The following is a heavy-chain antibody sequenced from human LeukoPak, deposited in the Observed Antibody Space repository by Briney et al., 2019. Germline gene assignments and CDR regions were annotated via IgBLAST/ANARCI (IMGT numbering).Heavy chain of an antibody. J-gene: IGHJ6*03. CDR3: AKGKSGSYYFYMDV. Sequence: RPSQTLSLTCTVSGGSISSGGYYWSWIRQHPGKGLEWVSSISDGGSEIYYSDSVKGRFAVSRDDAQNSLSLQMNSLRVEDTGIYYCAKGKSGSYYFYMDVWGKGSTVTVSS. V-gene: IGHV3-11*04. CDR2: ISDGGSEI. CDR1: GGSISSGGYY.